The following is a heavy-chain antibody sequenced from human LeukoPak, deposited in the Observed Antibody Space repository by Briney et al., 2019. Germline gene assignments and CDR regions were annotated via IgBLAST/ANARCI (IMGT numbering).Heavy chain of an antibody. V-gene: IGHV3-30*03. CDR1: GFTFSRNA. D-gene: IGHD6-19*01. CDR3: ARQSLLLLRQWLVGDLDY. J-gene: IGHJ4*02. CDR2: ISYDGNNK. Sequence: PGGSLRLSCAASGFTFSRNAMHWVRQAPGKGLEWVALISYDGNNKQYTDSVKGRFTISRDNFKNILYLQMNSLRAEDTAVYYCARQSLLLLRQWLVGDLDYWGQGTLVTVSS.